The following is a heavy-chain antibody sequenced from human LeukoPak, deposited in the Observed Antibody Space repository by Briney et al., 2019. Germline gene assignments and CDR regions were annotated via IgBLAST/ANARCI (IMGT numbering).Heavy chain of an antibody. Sequence: GGSLRLSCAASGVIFSSYWMSWVRQAPGKGLEWVANIKQDGSEKYYVDSVKGRFTISRDNAKNSLYLQMNSLRAEDTAVYYCAELGITMIGGVWGKGTTVTISS. D-gene: IGHD3-10*02. CDR1: GVIFSSYW. CDR3: AELGITMIGGV. J-gene: IGHJ6*04. V-gene: IGHV3-7*01. CDR2: IKQDGSEK.